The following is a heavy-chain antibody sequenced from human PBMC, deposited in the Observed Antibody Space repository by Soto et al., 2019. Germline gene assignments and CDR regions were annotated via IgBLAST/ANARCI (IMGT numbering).Heavy chain of an antibody. J-gene: IGHJ4*02. CDR3: ARVFETGSAVDEDYDSSAQILFDY. D-gene: IGHD3-22*01. CDR2: IYYSGST. CDR1: GGSISSGGYY. V-gene: IGHV4-31*03. Sequence: PSETLSLSCSDSGGSISSGGYYWSWIRQHAGKGLEWIGYIYYSGSTYYNPSLKSRVTISVDTSKNQFSLKLSSVTAADTAVYYCARVFETGSAVDEDYDSSAQILFDYWGQGTLVTVSS.